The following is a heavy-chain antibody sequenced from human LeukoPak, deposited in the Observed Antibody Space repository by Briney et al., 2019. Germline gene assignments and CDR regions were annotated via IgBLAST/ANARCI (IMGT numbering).Heavy chain of an antibody. J-gene: IGHJ6*03. Sequence: SETLSLTCTVSGGSISSSSYYWGWIRQPPGKGLEWIGSIYYSGSTYYNPSLKSRVTISVDTSKSQFSLKLSSVTAADTAVYYCARRRWLRNYYYYMDVWGKGTTVTISS. CDR2: IYYSGST. CDR3: ARRRWLRNYYYYMDV. V-gene: IGHV4-39*07. D-gene: IGHD5-12*01. CDR1: GGSISSSSYY.